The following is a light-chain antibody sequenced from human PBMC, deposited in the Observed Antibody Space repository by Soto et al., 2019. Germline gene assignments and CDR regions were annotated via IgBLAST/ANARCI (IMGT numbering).Light chain of an antibody. CDR1: QRVSSN. J-gene: IGKJ1*01. Sequence: EIVMTQSPATLSVSPGERATLSCRASQRVSSNLAWYQQKPGQAPRLLIYGASTRATGIPARFSGSGSGTEFTLTISSLQSEDFAVYYCQQYNNWPRTFGQGTK. CDR2: GAS. CDR3: QQYNNWPRT. V-gene: IGKV3-15*01.